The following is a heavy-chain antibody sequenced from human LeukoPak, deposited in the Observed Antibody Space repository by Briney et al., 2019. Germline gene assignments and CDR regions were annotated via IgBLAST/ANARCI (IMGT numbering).Heavy chain of an antibody. CDR3: AKAPAGSLSSGHDY. J-gene: IGHJ4*02. CDR2: ISYDGSNK. Sequence: GGSLRLSCAASGFTFSSYAMHWVRQAPGKGLEWVAVISYDGSNKYYADSVKGRFTISRDNSKNTLYLQMNSLRAEDTAVYYCAKAPAGSLSSGHDYWGQGTLVTVSS. CDR1: GFTFSSYA. V-gene: IGHV3-30-3*01. D-gene: IGHD6-19*01.